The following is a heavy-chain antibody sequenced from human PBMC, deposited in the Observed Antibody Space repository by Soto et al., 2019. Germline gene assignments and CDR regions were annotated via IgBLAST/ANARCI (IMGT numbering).Heavy chain of an antibody. J-gene: IGHJ6*02. Sequence: PSETLSLTCTVSGGSISSSSYYWGWIRQPPGKGLEWIGEINHSGSTNYNPSLKSRVTISVDTSKNQFSLKLSSVTAADTAVYYCARTLYYYDSSGYAVGYYGMDVWGQGTTVTVSS. V-gene: IGHV4-39*07. CDR2: INHSGST. CDR3: ARTLYYYDSSGYAVGYYGMDV. CDR1: GGSISSSSYY. D-gene: IGHD3-22*01.